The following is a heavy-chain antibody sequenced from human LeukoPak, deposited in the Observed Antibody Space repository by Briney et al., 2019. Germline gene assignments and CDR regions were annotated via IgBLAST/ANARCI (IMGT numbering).Heavy chain of an antibody. J-gene: IGHJ5*02. CDR1: GGSISSSNW. CDR2: IYHSGST. Sequence: SETLSLTCAVSGGSISSSNWWSWVRQPPGKGLEWIGEIYHSGSTNYNPSLKSRVTISVDKSKNQFSLKLSSVTAADTAVYYCAGSSIAAAGTGWSWFDPWGQGTLVTVSS. D-gene: IGHD6-13*01. CDR3: AGSSIAAAGTGWSWFDP. V-gene: IGHV4-4*02.